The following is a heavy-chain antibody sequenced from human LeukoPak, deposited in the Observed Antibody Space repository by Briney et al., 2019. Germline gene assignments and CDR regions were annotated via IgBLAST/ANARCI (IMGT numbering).Heavy chain of an antibody. Sequence: GGSLRLSCAASGFTVSSNYMTWVRQAPGKGLDWVSVIYRGGNTYYSDSVKGRFTISRDNSKNTLYLQMNSLRAEDTAVYYCARGIGGNPDWYFDLWGRGTLVTVSS. V-gene: IGHV3-66*01. CDR1: GFTVSSNY. D-gene: IGHD4-23*01. J-gene: IGHJ2*01. CDR2: IYRGGNT. CDR3: ARGIGGNPDWYFDL.